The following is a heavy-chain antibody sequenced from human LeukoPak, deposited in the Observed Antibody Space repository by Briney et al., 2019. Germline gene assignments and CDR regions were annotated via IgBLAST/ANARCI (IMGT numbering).Heavy chain of an antibody. CDR2: IYSGGST. CDR1: GFTVSSNY. J-gene: IGHJ4*02. Sequence: PGGSLRLSCAASGFTVSSNYMSWVRQAPGKGLEWVSVIYSGGSTYYADSVKGRFTISRDNSKNTLYLQMNSLRAEDTAVYYCASSGYSYGWPIGYWGQGTLVTVSS. D-gene: IGHD5-18*01. CDR3: ASSGYSYGWPIGY. V-gene: IGHV3-66*01.